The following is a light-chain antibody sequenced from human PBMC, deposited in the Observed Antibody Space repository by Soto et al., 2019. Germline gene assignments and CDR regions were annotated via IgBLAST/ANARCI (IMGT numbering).Light chain of an antibody. Sequence: QSVLTQPASVSGSPGQSITISCTGTSSDVGGYNYVSWYQHYPGKAPKLMIYDVSNRPSGVSNRFSGSKSGNTASLTISGLQAEGEADYYCTSYRSSNTYVFGTGTKVTVL. CDR3: TSYRSSNTYV. CDR1: SSDVGGYNY. CDR2: DVS. J-gene: IGLJ1*01. V-gene: IGLV2-14*03.